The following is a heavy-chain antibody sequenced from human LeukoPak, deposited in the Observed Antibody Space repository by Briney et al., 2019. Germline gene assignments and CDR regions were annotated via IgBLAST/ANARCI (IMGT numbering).Heavy chain of an antibody. D-gene: IGHD2-2*02. CDR3: ARVPRRIVVPAAIFFDP. CDR1: GYTFTGYY. J-gene: IGHJ5*02. CDR2: INPNSGGT. Sequence: ASVKVSCKASGYTFTGYYMHWVRQAPGQGLEWMGWINPNSGGTNYAQKFQGRVTMTRDTSISTAYMELSRLRSDDTAVYYCARVPRRIVVPAAIFFDPRGQGTLVTVSS. V-gene: IGHV1-2*02.